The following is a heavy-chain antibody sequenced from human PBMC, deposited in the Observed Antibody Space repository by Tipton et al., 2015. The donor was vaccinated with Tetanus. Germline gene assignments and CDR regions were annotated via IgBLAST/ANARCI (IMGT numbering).Heavy chain of an antibody. V-gene: IGHV3-48*02. J-gene: IGHJ5*01. CDR1: GFTFSSYN. Sequence: SLRLSCAASGFTFSSYNMNWVRQAPGKGLEWLSYISGTGSTIDYADSVKGRFTISRDNAKNSLYLQMNGLRDDDTAVYLCARDFRPIFGVAHPFDSWGQGTLVTVSS. CDR3: ARDFRPIFGVAHPFDS. D-gene: IGHD3-3*01. CDR2: ISGTGSTI.